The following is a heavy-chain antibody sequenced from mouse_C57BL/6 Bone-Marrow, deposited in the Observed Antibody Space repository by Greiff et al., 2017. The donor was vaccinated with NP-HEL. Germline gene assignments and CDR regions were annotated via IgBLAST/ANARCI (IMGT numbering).Heavy chain of an antibody. J-gene: IGHJ4*01. V-gene: IGHV14-4*01. CDR2: IDPENGDT. CDR3: TATTVVAKGDYYAMDY. CDR1: GFNIKDDY. D-gene: IGHD1-1*01. Sequence: EVQLVESGAELVRPGASVKLSCTASGFNIKDDYMHWVKQRPEQGLEWIGWIDPENGDTEYASKFQGKATITADTSSNTAYLQLSSLTSEDTAVYYCTATTVVAKGDYYAMDYWGQGTSVTVSS.